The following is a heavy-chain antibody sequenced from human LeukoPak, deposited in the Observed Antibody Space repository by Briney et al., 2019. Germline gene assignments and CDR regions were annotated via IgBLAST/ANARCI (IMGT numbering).Heavy chain of an antibody. V-gene: IGHV3-21*01. J-gene: IGHJ4*02. CDR1: GFTFSNYS. CDR2: ITSSSSYI. CDR3: AREASGYYSFDY. D-gene: IGHD3-22*01. Sequence: PGGSLRLSCAASGFTFSNYSMNWVRQAPGKGLEWVSSITSSSSYIYYADSVKGRFTISRDNAKNSLYLQMNSLRAEDTAVYYCAREASGYYSFDYWGQGTLVTVSS.